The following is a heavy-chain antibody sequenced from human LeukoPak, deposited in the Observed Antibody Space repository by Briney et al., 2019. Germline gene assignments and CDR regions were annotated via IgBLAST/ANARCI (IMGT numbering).Heavy chain of an antibody. CDR1: GFTFSSYG. CDR2: ISYDGSNK. V-gene: IGHV3-30*03. J-gene: IGHJ4*02. CDR3: ARDGGSYLQPTDY. D-gene: IGHD1-26*01. Sequence: GGSLRLSCAASGFTFSSYGMHWVRQAPGKGLEWVAVISYDGSNKYYADSVKGRFTISRDNSKNTLFLQMNSLRAEDTAVYHCARDGGSYLQPTDYWGQGTLVTVSS.